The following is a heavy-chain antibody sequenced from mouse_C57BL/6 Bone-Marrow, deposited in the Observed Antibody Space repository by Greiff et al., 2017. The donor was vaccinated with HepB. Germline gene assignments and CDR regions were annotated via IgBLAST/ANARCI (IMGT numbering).Heavy chain of an antibody. CDR2: INPNNGGT. D-gene: IGHD1-1*01. CDR1: GYTFTDYN. Sequence: EVHLVESGPELVKPGASVKMSCKASGYTFTDYNMHWVKQSHGKSLEWIGYINPNNGGTSYNQKFKGKATLTVNKSSSTAYMELRSLTSEDSAVYYCARDITTVVANFDYWGQGTTLTVSS. J-gene: IGHJ2*01. CDR3: ARDITTVVANFDY. V-gene: IGHV1-22*01.